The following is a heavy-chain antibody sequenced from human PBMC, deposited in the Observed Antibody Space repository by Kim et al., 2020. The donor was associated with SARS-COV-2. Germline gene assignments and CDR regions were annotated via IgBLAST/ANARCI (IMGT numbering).Heavy chain of an antibody. Sequence: GRFTISRDKAKNALYLQMNSLRAEDTAVYYCARDNDYGSGDYYYYYGMDVWGQGTTVTVSS. J-gene: IGHJ6*02. CDR3: ARDNDYGSGDYYYYYGMDV. V-gene: IGHV3-11*05. D-gene: IGHD3-10*01.